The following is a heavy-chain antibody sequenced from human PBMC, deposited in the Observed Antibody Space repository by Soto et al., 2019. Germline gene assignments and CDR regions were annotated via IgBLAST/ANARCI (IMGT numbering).Heavy chain of an antibody. CDR3: ARVTPGNNLYYFSGLDF. Sequence: GGSLRLSCVASGFTFDTYGIHWVRQAPGKGLQWVALISYEGSNTYYADSVRGRFTISRDNSKNTLYLQMNTLRPEETGVYYCARVTPGNNLYYFSGLDFWGQGTSVTSP. CDR2: ISYEGSNT. CDR1: GFTFDTYG. J-gene: IGHJ6*02. V-gene: IGHV3-30-3*01. D-gene: IGHD1-1*01.